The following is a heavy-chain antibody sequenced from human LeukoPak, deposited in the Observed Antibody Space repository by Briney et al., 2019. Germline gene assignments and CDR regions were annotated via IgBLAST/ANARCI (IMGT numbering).Heavy chain of an antibody. CDR2: FDPEDGET. D-gene: IGHD2-21*02. CDR1: GYTLTELS. V-gene: IGHV1-24*01. Sequence: ASVKVSCKVSGYTLTELSMHWVRQAPGKGLEWMGGFDPEDGETIYAQKFQGRVTMTEDTSTDTAYMELSSLRSEDTAVYYCARGGCGDSAAPFDDWGQGTLVPVSS. CDR3: ARGGCGDSAAPFDD. J-gene: IGHJ4*02.